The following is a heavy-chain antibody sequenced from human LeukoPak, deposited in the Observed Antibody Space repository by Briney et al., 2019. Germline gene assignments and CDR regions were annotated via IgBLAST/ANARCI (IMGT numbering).Heavy chain of an antibody. CDR2: ISGSSGST. Sequence: GGSLRLSCAASGFTFSSYAMSGVRQAPGKGLECVSAISGSSGSTYYADSVKGRFTISRDNSKNTLYLQMNSLRAEDTAVYYCAKDQPIKGYFDYWGQGTLVTVSS. V-gene: IGHV3-23*01. J-gene: IGHJ4*02. CDR3: AKDQPIKGYFDY. CDR1: GFTFSSYA.